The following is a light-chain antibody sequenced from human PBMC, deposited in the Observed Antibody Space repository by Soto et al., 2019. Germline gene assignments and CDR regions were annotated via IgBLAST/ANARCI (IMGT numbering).Light chain of an antibody. Sequence: QSVLTQPPSQSGAPGQRVTISCTGSSSNIGAGYDVHWYQQLPGTAPKLLIYGNSNRPSGVPDRFSGSKSGTSASLAITGLQAEDEADHYCQSYDSSLSAAEVFGGGTKLTVL. CDR1: SSNIGAGYD. J-gene: IGLJ3*02. V-gene: IGLV1-40*01. CDR3: QSYDSSLSAAEV. CDR2: GNS.